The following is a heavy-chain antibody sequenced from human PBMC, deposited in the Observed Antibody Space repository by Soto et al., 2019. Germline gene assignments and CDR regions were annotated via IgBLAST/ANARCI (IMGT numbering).Heavy chain of an antibody. J-gene: IGHJ5*02. D-gene: IGHD3-10*01. CDR3: ARGSGGYYGSGTWFDH. CDR2: IYYTGNP. Sequence: SETLSLTCNVSGGSVSSGSYYWSWIRQPPGKGLGWIGYIYYTGNPDYNPSLESRVTISKDTSRNQFSLKLSSVTAAATAVYYCARGSGGYYGSGTWFDHWGQGTLVTVSS. CDR1: GGSVSSGSYY. V-gene: IGHV4-61*01.